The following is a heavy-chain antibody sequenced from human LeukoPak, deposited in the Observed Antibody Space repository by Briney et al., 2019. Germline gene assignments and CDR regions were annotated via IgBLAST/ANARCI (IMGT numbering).Heavy chain of an antibody. V-gene: IGHV3-15*01. J-gene: IGHJ4*02. D-gene: IGHD3-22*01. CDR2: IKSKTDGGTT. Sequence: GGSLRLSCAASGFTFSNAWMSWVRQAPGKGLEWVGRIKSKTDGGTTDYAAPVKGRFTISRDDSKNTLYLQMNSLKTEDTAVYYCTTDYEGGPITMIVGPQLNDYWGRGTLVTVSS. CDR3: TTDYEGGPITMIVGPQLNDY. CDR1: GFTFSNAW.